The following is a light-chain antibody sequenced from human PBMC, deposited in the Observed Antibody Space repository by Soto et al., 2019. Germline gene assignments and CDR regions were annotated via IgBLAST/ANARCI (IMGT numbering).Light chain of an antibody. J-gene: IGLJ3*02. Sequence: QSVLRQPPSVSAAPGQRVTISCSGSSSNIGKNFVSWYQQVPGTAPRLLIYDNSDPPSGIPDRFSGSKSGTSATLDITGLQTGDEAVYYCGTWDSSLNVGVFGGGTKVTVL. CDR3: GTWDSSLNVGV. CDR1: SSNIGKNF. V-gene: IGLV1-51*01. CDR2: DNS.